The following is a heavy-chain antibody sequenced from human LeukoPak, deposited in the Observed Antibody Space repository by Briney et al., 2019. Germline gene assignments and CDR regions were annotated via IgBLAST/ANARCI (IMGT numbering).Heavy chain of an antibody. CDR1: GYTFTTYW. J-gene: IGHJ4*02. D-gene: IGHD6-13*01. Sequence: GESLKISCKGSGYTFTTYWIGWVRQMPGKGLEWMGIIYPGDSDPRYSPSFQGQVTISADKSISPAYLQWSSLKASDSAMYYCARHGLGSSWFGFDYWGQGTLVTVSS. V-gene: IGHV5-51*01. CDR2: IYPGDSDP. CDR3: ARHGLGSSWFGFDY.